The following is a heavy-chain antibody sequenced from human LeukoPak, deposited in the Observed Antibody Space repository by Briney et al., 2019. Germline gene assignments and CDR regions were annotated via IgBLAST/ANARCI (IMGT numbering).Heavy chain of an antibody. CDR3: ARLRGLGPSDAFDI. V-gene: IGHV4-38-2*02. Sequence: SETLSLTCTVFGYSISSGYYWGWIRQPPGKGLEWIGCVYHSGSTYYNPSLKSRVTISVDTSKNQFSLRLSSVTAADTAVYYCARLRGLGPSDAFDIWGQGTMVTVSS. CDR2: VYHSGST. D-gene: IGHD2-15*01. CDR1: GYSISSGYY. J-gene: IGHJ3*02.